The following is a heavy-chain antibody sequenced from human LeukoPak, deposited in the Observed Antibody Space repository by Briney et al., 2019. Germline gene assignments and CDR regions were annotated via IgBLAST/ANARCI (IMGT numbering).Heavy chain of an antibody. D-gene: IGHD2-15*01. CDR3: ARGTIVVVVAATHYYYGMDV. J-gene: IGHJ6*02. CDR2: INHSGST. V-gene: IGHV4-34*01. Sequence: SSETLSLTCAVYGGSFSGYYWSWIRQPPGKGLEWIGEINHSGSTNYNPSLKSRVTIPVDTSKNQFSLKLSSVTAADTAVYYCARGTIVVVVAATHYYYGMDVWGQGTTVTVSS. CDR1: GGSFSGYY.